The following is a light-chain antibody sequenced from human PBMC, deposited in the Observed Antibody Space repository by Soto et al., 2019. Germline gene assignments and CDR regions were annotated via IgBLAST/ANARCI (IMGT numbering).Light chain of an antibody. CDR3: QNYGTFPFT. CDR2: GIS. J-gene: IGKJ3*01. Sequence: EVVLTQAPGTLSLSPGERSTLSCRASQNLNHNYFAWYQQKPGQGPRLLIYGISTRAAGIPDRFSGSGSGTDFTLTISIMEPEDIAVYYFQNYGTFPFTFDPVNKLDI. V-gene: IGKV3-20*01. CDR1: QNLNHNY.